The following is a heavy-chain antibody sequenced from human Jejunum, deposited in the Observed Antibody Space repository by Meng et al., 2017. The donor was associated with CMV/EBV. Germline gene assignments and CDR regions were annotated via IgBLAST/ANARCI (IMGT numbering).Heavy chain of an antibody. CDR3: ARGIGHASNNSHDY. Sequence: SGDSLRSHYWSWIRQPPGKGLEWMGYVYYSGSATYSPSLGSRVRISVDTSKNQVSLNLRSVTAADTAMYFCARGIGHASNNSHDYWGQGTLVTVSS. D-gene: IGHD1-1*01. CDR2: VYYSGSA. CDR1: GDSLRSHY. V-gene: IGHV4-59*11. J-gene: IGHJ4*02.